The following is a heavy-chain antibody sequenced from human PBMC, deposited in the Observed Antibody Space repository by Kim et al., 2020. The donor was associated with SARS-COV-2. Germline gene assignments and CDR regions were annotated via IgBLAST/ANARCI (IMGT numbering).Heavy chain of an antibody. D-gene: IGHD3-10*01. V-gene: IGHV3-43*01. Sequence: VKGRLTISRDNSKNSLYLQMNSLRTEDTALYYCAKDRGSGSYSHYYGMDVWGQGTTVTVSS. J-gene: IGHJ6*02. CDR3: AKDRGSGSYSHYYGMDV.